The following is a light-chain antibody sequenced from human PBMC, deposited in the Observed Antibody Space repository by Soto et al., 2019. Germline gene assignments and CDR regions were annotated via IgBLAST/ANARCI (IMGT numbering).Light chain of an antibody. V-gene: IGKV3-11*01. CDR3: QQRSNFSPV. CDR1: QSVSSY. Sequence: EIVLTQSPATLSLSPGERATLSCRASQSVSSYLAWYQQKPGQAPRLLIYDASNRATGIPARFSGSGSGTDFTLTISSLEPEDFAVYYCQQRSNFSPVFGRGTKVDIK. J-gene: IGKJ3*01. CDR2: DAS.